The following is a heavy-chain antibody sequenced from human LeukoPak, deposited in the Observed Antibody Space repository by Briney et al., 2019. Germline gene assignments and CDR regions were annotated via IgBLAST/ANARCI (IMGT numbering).Heavy chain of an antibody. CDR2: ISSSGSYT. CDR3: ARGRLLWFGEWFFDY. CDR1: GFTFSDYY. Sequence: GGSLRLSCAASGFTFSDYYMSWIRQAPGKGLEWVSYISSSGSYTNYADSVKGRFTISRDNAKNSLYLQMNSLMSEDTAVYYCARGRLLWFGEWFFDYWGQGTLVTVSS. J-gene: IGHJ4*02. V-gene: IGHV3-11*06. D-gene: IGHD3-10*01.